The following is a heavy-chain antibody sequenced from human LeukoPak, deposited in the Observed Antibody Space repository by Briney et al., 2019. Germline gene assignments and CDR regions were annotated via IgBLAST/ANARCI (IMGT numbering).Heavy chain of an antibody. CDR1: GFTFSGYS. V-gene: IGHV3-74*01. CDR3: ARVAYSSSGSHFDY. Sequence: GGSLRLSCAASGFTFSGYSMRWVRQAPGKGLGWVSGIGTGGGSTAYADSVKGRFTISRDNTKSTLYLQMNRLRAEYTAVYYWARVAYSSSGSHFDYWGQGTLVTVSS. D-gene: IGHD6-13*01. CDR2: IGTGGGST. J-gene: IGHJ4*02.